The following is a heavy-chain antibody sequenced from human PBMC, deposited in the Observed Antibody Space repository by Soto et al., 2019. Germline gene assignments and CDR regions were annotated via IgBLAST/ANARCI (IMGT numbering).Heavy chain of an antibody. V-gene: IGHV1-69*12. Sequence: QVQLVQSGAEVKKPGSSVKVSCKASGGTFSSYAISWVRQAPGQGLEWMGGIIPIFGTANYAQKFQGRVTITADESTSXAXXELSSLRSEDTAVYYCARGTTEYDFWSGYYYGMDVWGQGTTVTVSS. D-gene: IGHD3-3*01. CDR1: GGTFSSYA. CDR3: ARGTTEYDFWSGYYYGMDV. CDR2: IIPIFGTA. J-gene: IGHJ6*02.